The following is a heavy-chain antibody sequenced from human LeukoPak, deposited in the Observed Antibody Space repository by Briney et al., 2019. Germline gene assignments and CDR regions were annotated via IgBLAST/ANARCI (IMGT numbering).Heavy chain of an antibody. CDR2: ISTYNGNT. J-gene: IGHJ4*02. CDR3: ARDRQFGY. Sequence: ASVNLSFKSSGYAFTSYGISWVRQAPGQGFEWMGWISTYNGNTNYAQKFQGRVTMTTDTSTSTAYMEVRSLRSDDTAVYYCARDRQFGYWGQGTLVTVSS. CDR1: GYAFTSYG. V-gene: IGHV1-18*01.